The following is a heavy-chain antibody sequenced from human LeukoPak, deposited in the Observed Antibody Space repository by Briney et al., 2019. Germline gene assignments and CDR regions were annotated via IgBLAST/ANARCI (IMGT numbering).Heavy chain of an antibody. CDR2: IYPGDSDT. CDR3: ARQGHNWNYPDAFDI. Sequence: GESLKISCKGSGYSFTSYWIGWVRQMPGKGLEWMGIIYPGDSDTRYSPSFHGQVTISADKSISTAYLQWSSLKASDTAMYYCARQGHNWNYPDAFDIWGQGTMVTVSS. J-gene: IGHJ3*02. D-gene: IGHD1-7*01. V-gene: IGHV5-51*01. CDR1: GYSFTSYW.